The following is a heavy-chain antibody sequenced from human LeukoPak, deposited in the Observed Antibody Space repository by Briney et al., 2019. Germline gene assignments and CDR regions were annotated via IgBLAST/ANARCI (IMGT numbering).Heavy chain of an antibody. Sequence: PGGSLRLSCTASGFTFSSYPFHWVRQAPGKGLEWVAVIGYDGVYKFYTDSVKGRFTISRDDSKSTLYLQMDSLRAEDTAVYYCASEYYYYMDVWGKGTTVTVSS. J-gene: IGHJ6*03. V-gene: IGHV3-30*04. CDR3: ASEYYYYMDV. CDR1: GFTFSSYP. CDR2: IGYDGVYK.